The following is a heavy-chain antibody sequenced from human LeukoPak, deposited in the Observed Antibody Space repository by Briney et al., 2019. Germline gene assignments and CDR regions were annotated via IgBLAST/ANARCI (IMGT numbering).Heavy chain of an antibody. CDR3: ARGWGVVVIRWFDP. D-gene: IGHD3-22*01. J-gene: IGHJ5*02. CDR2: INHSGST. V-gene: IGHV4-34*01. Sequence: SETLSLTCAVYGGSFSGYYWSWIRQPPEKGLEWIGEINHSGSTNYNPSLKSRVTISVDTSKNQFSLKLSSVTAADTAVYYCARGWGVVVIRWFDPWGQGTLVTVSS. CDR1: GGSFSGYY.